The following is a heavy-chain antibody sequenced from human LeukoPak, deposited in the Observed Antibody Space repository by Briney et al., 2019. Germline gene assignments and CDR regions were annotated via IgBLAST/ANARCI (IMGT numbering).Heavy chain of an antibody. CDR3: ARDLIYNGSGRYMDV. D-gene: IGHD3-10*01. J-gene: IGHJ6*03. V-gene: IGHV4-34*01. CDR1: GGSFSGYY. CDR2: INHSGST. Sequence: SETLSLTCAVYGGSFSGYYWSWIRQPPGKGLEWIGEINHSGSTNYNPSLKSRVTISVDTSKNQFSLKLSSVTAADTALYYCARDLIYNGSGRYMDVWGKGTTVTVSS.